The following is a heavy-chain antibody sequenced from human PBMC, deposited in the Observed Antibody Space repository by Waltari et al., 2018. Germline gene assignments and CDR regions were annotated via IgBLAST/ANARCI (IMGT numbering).Heavy chain of an antibody. CDR2: IDHNINP. Sequence: QVHLTQWGAGRLQPSETLSLTCAVSGGSMSGYSWAWIRQPPGKGLEWIGEIDHNINPKYTPSLKSRVTISVDTSKNQFALKLASVTAADTAVYFCARESPRGFTVPPHYMDVWASGTTVIV. CDR1: GGSMSGYS. V-gene: IGHV4-34*01. CDR3: ARESPRGFTVPPHYMDV. J-gene: IGHJ6*03. D-gene: IGHD3-16*02.